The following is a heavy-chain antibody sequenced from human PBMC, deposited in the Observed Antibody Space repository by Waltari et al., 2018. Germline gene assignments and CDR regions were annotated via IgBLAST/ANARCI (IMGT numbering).Heavy chain of an antibody. V-gene: IGHV3-48*03. CDR3: AREKSLYTY. J-gene: IGHJ4*02. CDR2: GSSGGSTR. D-gene: IGHD3-16*01. CDR1: GLTLAESD. Sequence: EVQLAQSGGGVVQPGGSLRLSCEGSGLTLAESDFNWFRQAPGNGLEWMAYGSSGGSTRTYRDSGRGRFSISRDNAKNSLYLQMNSLRAEDTAVYYCAREKSLYTYWGQGTLVTVSS.